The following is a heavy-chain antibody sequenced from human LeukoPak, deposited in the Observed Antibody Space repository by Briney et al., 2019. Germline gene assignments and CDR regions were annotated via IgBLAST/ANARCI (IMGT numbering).Heavy chain of an antibody. CDR1: GGTFSSYA. CDR3: ARDEGYCSSTSCYLFDY. Sequence: SVKVSCKASGGTFSSYAISWVRQAPGQGLEWMGGIIPIFGTANYAQKFQGRVTITADESTSTAYMELSSLGSEDTAVYYCARDEGYCSSTSCYLFDYWGQGTLVTVSS. V-gene: IGHV1-69*13. CDR2: IIPIFGTA. D-gene: IGHD2-2*01. J-gene: IGHJ4*02.